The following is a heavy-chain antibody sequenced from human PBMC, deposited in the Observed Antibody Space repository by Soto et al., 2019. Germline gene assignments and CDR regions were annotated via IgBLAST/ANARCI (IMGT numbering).Heavy chain of an antibody. D-gene: IGHD3-9*01. V-gene: IGHV1-46*01. CDR3: AREGNQREKYDILTGYLDY. CDR2: INPSGGST. Sequence: ASVKVSCKASGYTLTSYYMHWVRQAPGQGLEWMGIINPSGGSTSYAQKFQGRVTMTRDTSTSTVYMELSSLRSEDTAVYYCAREGNQREKYDILTGYLDYWGQGTLVTVSS. J-gene: IGHJ4*02. CDR1: GYTLTSYY.